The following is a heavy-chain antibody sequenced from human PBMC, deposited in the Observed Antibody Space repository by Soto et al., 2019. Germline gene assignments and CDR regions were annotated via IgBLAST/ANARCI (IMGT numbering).Heavy chain of an antibody. Sequence: SETLTLTCAVSGGSISSGGYSWSWIRHPPGKGLEWIGYIYHSGSTYYNPSLKSRVTISVDRSKNQFSLKLSSVTAADTAVYYCARSEGTQYLGYFDYWGQGTLVTVSS. D-gene: IGHD1-1*01. CDR1: GGSISSGGYS. J-gene: IGHJ4*02. V-gene: IGHV4-30-2*01. CDR3: ARSEGTQYLGYFDY. CDR2: IYHSGST.